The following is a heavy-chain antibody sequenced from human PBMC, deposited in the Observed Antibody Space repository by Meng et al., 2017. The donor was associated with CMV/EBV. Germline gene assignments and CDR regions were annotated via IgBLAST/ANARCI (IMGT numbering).Heavy chain of an antibody. V-gene: IGHV3-21*01. Sequence: GGSLRLSCAASGFTFSSYSMNWVRQAPGKGLEWVSSISSSSSYIYYADSVKGRFTISRDNAKNSLYLQMSSLRAEDTAVYYCAREGVPAAKTGYFDYWDQGTLVTVSS. CDR3: AREGVPAAKTGYFDY. D-gene: IGHD2-2*01. J-gene: IGHJ4*02. CDR2: ISSSSSYI. CDR1: GFTFSSYS.